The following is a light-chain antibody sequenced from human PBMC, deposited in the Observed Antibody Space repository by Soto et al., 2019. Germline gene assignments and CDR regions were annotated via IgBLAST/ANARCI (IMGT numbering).Light chain of an antibody. J-gene: IGLJ1*01. Sequence: QAVVTQPRSVSGSPGQSVTISCTGTSIDVTGYNYVSWYQHHPDKAPKLIIYDVNQRPSGVPARFSGSRSGNTASLTISGLQAEDEADYYCCSYTGGSSTYVFGTGTKLTVL. CDR2: DVN. V-gene: IGLV2-11*01. CDR3: CSYTGGSSTYV. CDR1: SIDVTGYNY.